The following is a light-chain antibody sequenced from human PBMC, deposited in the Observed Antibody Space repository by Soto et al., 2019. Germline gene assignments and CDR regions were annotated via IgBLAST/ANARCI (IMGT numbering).Light chain of an antibody. CDR2: DVT. J-gene: IGLJ2*01. CDR1: SSDVGGYNY. Sequence: QSALTQPASVSGSPGQSISISCTGTSSDVGGYNYVSWYQQHPGKAPKLMIYDVTNRPSGISSRFSGSKSANTASLTISGLQAEDEADYYCSSYTRSSTVVFGGGTQLTVL. CDR3: SSYTRSSTVV. V-gene: IGLV2-14*01.